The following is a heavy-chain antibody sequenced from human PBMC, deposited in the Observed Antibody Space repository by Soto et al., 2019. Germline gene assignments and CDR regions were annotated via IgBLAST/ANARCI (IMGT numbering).Heavy chain of an antibody. CDR2: ISGSGGGA. J-gene: IGHJ6*02. D-gene: IGHD3-3*01. CDR1: GFTFSNYA. V-gene: IGHV3-23*01. CDR3: VRDSITIFGGGMDV. Sequence: GGSLRLSCAASGFTFSNYAMNWVRQAPGKGLEWVSVISGSGGGAYYADSVQGRFTISRDNSKNTLYLQMNSLKAEDTAIYYCVRDSITIFGGGMDVWGQGTTVTV.